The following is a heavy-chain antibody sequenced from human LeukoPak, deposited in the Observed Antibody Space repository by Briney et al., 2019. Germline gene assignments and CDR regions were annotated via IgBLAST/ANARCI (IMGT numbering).Heavy chain of an antibody. V-gene: IGHV3-23*01. CDR3: AKGGRFGELLSKFDY. CDR2: ISGSGGST. CDR1: GFTFSSYA. D-gene: IGHD3-10*01. J-gene: IGHJ4*02. Sequence: GGSLRLSCAASGFTFSSYAMHWVRQAPGKGLEWVSAISGSGGSTYYADSVKGRFTISRDNSKNTLYLQMNSLRAEDTAVYYCAKGGRFGELLSKFDYWGQGTLVTVSS.